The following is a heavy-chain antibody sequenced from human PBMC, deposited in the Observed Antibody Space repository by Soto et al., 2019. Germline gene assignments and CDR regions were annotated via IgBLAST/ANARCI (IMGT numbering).Heavy chain of an antibody. CDR3: ARGAGVRYSGSYVHGMDV. CDR2: IYYSGGT. J-gene: IGHJ6*02. Sequence: SETLSLTCTVSGGSISSYYWSWIRQPPGKGPEWIGYIYYSGGTNYNPSLKSRVTISVDTSKNHFSLKLTSVTAADTAVYYCARGAGVRYSGSYVHGMDVWGQGTTVTV. D-gene: IGHD1-26*01. CDR1: GGSISSYY. V-gene: IGHV4-59*01.